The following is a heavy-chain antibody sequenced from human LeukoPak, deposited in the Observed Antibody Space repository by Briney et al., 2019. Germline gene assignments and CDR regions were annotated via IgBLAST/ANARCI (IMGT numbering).Heavy chain of an antibody. J-gene: IGHJ6*02. Sequence: GGSLRLSCAASGFTFSSYSMNWVRQAPGKGLEWVSVIYSGGSTYYADSVKGRFTISRDNSKNTLYLQMNSLRAEDTAVYYCARAPAGDGYNWGYYYYGMDVWGQGTTVTVSS. CDR3: ARAPAGDGYNWGYYYYGMDV. V-gene: IGHV3-66*01. CDR1: GFTFSSYS. CDR2: IYSGGST. D-gene: IGHD5-24*01.